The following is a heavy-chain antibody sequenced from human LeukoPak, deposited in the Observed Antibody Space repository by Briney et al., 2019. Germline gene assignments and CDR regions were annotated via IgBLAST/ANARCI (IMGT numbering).Heavy chain of an antibody. CDR2: INHSGST. J-gene: IGHJ5*02. CDR1: GGSFSGYY. D-gene: IGHD6-13*01. CDR3: ASYRIAAADST. V-gene: IGHV4-34*01. Sequence: ETSETLSLTCAVYGGSFSGYYWSWIRQPPGKGLEWIGEINHSGSTNYNPSLKSRVTISVDTSKNQFSLKLSSVTAADTAVYYCASYRIAAADSTWGQGTLVTVSS.